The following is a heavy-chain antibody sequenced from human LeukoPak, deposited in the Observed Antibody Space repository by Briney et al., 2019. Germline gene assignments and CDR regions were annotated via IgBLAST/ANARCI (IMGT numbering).Heavy chain of an antibody. CDR3: ARGNRFLEWLLFVA. CDR2: ISYDGSNK. V-gene: IGHV3-30-3*01. Sequence: PGRSLRLSCAASGFTFSSYAMHWVRQAPGKGLEWVAVISYDGSNKYYADSVKGRFTISRDNSKNTLYLQMNSLRAEDTAVYYCARGNRFLEWLLFVAWGQGTLVTVSS. J-gene: IGHJ4*02. D-gene: IGHD3-3*01. CDR1: GFTFSSYA.